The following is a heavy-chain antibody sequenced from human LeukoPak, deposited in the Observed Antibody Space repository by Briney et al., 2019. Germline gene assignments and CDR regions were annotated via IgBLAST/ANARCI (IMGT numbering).Heavy chain of an antibody. CDR3: ARDKEAAVDFWSGYYPL. D-gene: IGHD3-3*01. V-gene: IGHV3-7*01. CDR2: IKRDGSER. J-gene: IGHJ4*02. CDR1: GFIFSSYW. Sequence: GGSLRLSCAASGFIFSSYWMGWVRQAPGMGLEWVANIKRDGSERYYVDSVKGRFTISRDNAQNSLYLQMNSLRGEDTGVYYCARDKEAAVDFWSGYYPLWGQGTLVTVSS.